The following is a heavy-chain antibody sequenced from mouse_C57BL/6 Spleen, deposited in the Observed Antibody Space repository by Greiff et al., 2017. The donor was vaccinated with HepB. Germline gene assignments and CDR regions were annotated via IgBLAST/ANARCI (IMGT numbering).Heavy chain of an antibody. D-gene: IGHD1-1*01. CDR2: IDPSDSYT. CDR1: GYTFTSYW. CDR3: AAFITWDY. V-gene: IGHV1-50*01. Sequence: QVQLQQSGAELVKPGASVKLSCKASGYTFTSYWMQWVKQRPGQGLEWIGEIDPSDSYTNYNQKFKGKATLTVDTSSSTAYMQLSSLTSEDSAVYYCAAFITWDYWGQGTTLTVSS. J-gene: IGHJ2*01.